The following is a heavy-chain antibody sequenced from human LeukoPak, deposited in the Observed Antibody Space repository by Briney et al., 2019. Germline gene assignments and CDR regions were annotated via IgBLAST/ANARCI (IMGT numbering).Heavy chain of an antibody. V-gene: IGHV4-34*01. CDR1: GFTFSDNY. J-gene: IGHJ4*02. CDR2: INHSGST. D-gene: IGHD3-16*02. CDR3: ARGLDDYVWGSYRYTHYFDY. Sequence: GSLRLSCAASGFTFSDNYMTWVRQPPGKGLEWIGEINHSGSTNYNPSLKSRVTISVDTSKNQFSLKLSSVTAADTAVYYCARGLDDYVWGSYRYTHYFDYWGQGTLVTVSS.